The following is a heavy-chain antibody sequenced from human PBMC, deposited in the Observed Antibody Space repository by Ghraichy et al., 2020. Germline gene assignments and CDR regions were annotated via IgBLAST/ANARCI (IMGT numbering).Heavy chain of an antibody. Sequence: GGSLRLSCAASGFTFSSYSMNWVRQAPGKGLEWLSYINSRSNSIAYADSVKGRFTISRDNGKNALYLQMSSLRVEDTAVYYCAGELPHDGSALDFWGQGTRVTVSS. D-gene: IGHD5-24*01. V-gene: IGHV3-48*01. CDR2: INSRSNSI. CDR3: AGELPHDGSALDF. J-gene: IGHJ4*02. CDR1: GFTFSSYS.